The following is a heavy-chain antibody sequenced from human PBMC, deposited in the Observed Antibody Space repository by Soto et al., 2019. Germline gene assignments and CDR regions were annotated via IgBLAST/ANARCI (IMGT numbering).Heavy chain of an antibody. D-gene: IGHD4-17*01. CDR1: GGSISSSSYY. Sequence: SETLSLTCTVSGGSISSSSYYWGWIRQPPGKGLEWIGSIYYSGSTYYNPSLKSRVTISVDTSKNQFSLKLSSVTAADTAVYYCARLGVTTYYGMDVWGQGTTVTVSS. CDR2: IYYSGST. J-gene: IGHJ6*02. CDR3: ARLGVTTYYGMDV. V-gene: IGHV4-39*01.